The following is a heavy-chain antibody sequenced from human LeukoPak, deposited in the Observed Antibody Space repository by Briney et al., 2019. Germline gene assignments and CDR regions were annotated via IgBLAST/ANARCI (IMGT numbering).Heavy chain of an antibody. CDR3: ARVWWELLLYWFDP. D-gene: IGHD1-26*01. J-gene: IGHJ5*02. V-gene: IGHV1-8*01. CDR1: GYTFTSYD. CDR2: MNSNSGNT. Sequence: ASVKVSCKASGYTFTSYDINWVRQATGQGLEWMGWMNSNSGNTGYAQKFQGRVTMTRNTSISTAYMELSSLRSEDTAVYYCARVWWELLLYWFDPWGQGTLVTVSS.